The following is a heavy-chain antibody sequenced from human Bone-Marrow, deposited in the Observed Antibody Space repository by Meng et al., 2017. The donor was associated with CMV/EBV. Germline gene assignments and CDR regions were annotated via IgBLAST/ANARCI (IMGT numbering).Heavy chain of an antibody. J-gene: IGHJ6*02. CDR2: IRYDGSNK. V-gene: IGHV3-30*02. Sequence: GESLKISCAASGFTFSSYGMHWVRQAPGKGLEWVAFIRYDGSNKYYADSVKGRFTISRDNSKNTLYLQMNSLRAEDTAVYYCAKGFDARRYYYGMDVWGQGTMVTVSS. D-gene: IGHD6-6*01. CDR1: GFTFSSYG. CDR3: AKGFDARRYYYGMDV.